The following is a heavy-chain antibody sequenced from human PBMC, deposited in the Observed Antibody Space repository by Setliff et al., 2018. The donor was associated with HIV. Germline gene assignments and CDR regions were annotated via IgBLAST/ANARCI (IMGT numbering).Heavy chain of an antibody. V-gene: IGHV4-34*01. CDR1: GGSYSAYY. CDR3: ARGGLTAAGTLLLVGYFDY. J-gene: IGHJ4*02. D-gene: IGHD6-13*01. CDR2: ISHSGDT. Sequence: SETLSLTCAVKGGSYSAYYWSWIRQSPGKGLEWIGDISHSGDTTYNPSLRGRVTISEDVSKKQFYLSLTSLTAADTAVYYCARGGLTAAGTLLLVGYFDYWGQGTLVTVSS.